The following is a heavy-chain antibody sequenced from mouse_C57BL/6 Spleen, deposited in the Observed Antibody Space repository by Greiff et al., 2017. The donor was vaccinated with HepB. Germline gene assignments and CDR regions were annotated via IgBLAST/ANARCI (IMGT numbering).Heavy chain of an antibody. J-gene: IGHJ1*03. Sequence: DVKLQESGPGLVKPSQSLSLTCSVTGYSITSGYYWNWIRQFPGNKLEWMGYISYDGSNNYIPSLKNRISITRDTSKNQFFLKLNSVTTEDTATYYCASLYGSSYGYWYFDVWGTGTTVTVSS. CDR2: ISYDGSN. CDR1: GYSITSGYY. CDR3: ASLYGSSYGYWYFDV. V-gene: IGHV3-6*01. D-gene: IGHD1-1*01.